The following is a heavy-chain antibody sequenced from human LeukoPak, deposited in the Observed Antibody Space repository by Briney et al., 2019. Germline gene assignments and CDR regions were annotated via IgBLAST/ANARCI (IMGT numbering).Heavy chain of an antibody. CDR2: VGTAGDT. V-gene: IGHV3-13*01. Sequence: GGSLRLSCTASGFTFSTYNMHWVRQPTGKGLEWVSAVGTAGDTYYPRSVKGRFTISRENAKTSLYLQMHILRVGDTAVYYCARRGDSRGYYDAFDIWGQGPMVTVSS. J-gene: IGHJ3*02. D-gene: IGHD3-22*01. CDR3: ARRGDSRGYYDAFDI. CDR1: GFTFSTYN.